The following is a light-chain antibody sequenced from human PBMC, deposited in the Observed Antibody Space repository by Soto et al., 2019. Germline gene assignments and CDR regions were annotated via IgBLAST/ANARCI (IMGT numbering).Light chain of an antibody. V-gene: IGKV3-20*01. CDR1: QSYXSSY. Sequence: IVLTQSPGTLSLSPGERPALSCRASQSYXSSYLAWYQQKPGQAPRLLXDCSSSRATGSPDRFSGSGSGTDFTLTISRLEPEDFAVYYCQQYGSAPRTFGQGTKVDIK. CDR2: CSS. J-gene: IGKJ1*01. CDR3: QQYGSAPRT.